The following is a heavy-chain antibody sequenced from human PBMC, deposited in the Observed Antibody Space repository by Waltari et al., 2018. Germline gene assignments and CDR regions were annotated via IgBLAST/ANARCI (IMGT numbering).Heavy chain of an antibody. CDR1: GFTFDDYA. J-gene: IGHJ4*02. CDR2: ISGNSGSI. D-gene: IGHD2-2*01. Sequence: EVQLVESGGGLVQPGRSLRLSCAASGFTFDDYAMHWVRQAPGKGLEWVSGISGNSGSIGYADSVKGRFTISRDNAKNSLYLQMNRLRAEDTALYYCARQLLLGGGFDYWGQGTLVTVSS. CDR3: ARQLLLGGGFDY. V-gene: IGHV3-9*01.